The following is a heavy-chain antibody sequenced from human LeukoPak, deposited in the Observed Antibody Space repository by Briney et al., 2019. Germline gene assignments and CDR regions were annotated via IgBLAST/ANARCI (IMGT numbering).Heavy chain of an antibody. CDR3: ARDSGIAVAGSLDY. Sequence: GGSLRLSCAASGFTFSSYSMNWVRQAPGKGLEWVSSISSSSSYIYYADSVKGRFTISRDNAKNSLYLQTNSLRAEDTAVYYCARDSGIAVAGSLDYWGQGTLVTVSS. D-gene: IGHD6-19*01. CDR2: ISSSSSYI. CDR1: GFTFSSYS. J-gene: IGHJ4*02. V-gene: IGHV3-21*01.